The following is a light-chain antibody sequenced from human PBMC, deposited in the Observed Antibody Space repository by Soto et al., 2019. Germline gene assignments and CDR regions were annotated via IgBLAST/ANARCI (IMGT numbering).Light chain of an antibody. CDR1: QNINSR. CDR2: YAS. J-gene: IGKJ1*01. V-gene: IGKV1-5*01. CDR3: QQYNTYPWT. Sequence: QMTQSPSTLSASVGDRVTITCRASQNINSRLAWYQQQPGKAPKLLISYASNLESGVPSRFTGSASGTEFTLTISSLQPDDFATYYCQQYNTYPWTFGQGTKVEIK.